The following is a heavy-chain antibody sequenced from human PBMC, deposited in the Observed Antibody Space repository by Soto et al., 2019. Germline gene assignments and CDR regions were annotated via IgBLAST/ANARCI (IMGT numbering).Heavy chain of an antibody. CDR1: GFTFSSYV. CDR2: ISGSGGST. V-gene: IGHV3-23*01. D-gene: IGHD3-10*01. J-gene: IGHJ5*02. CDR3: AKRGGGYDPFYGSGSYHTNWFDP. Sequence: PGGSLRLSCAASGFTFSSYVMNWVRQAPGKGLEWVSVISGSGGSTYYADSVKGRFTISRDNSKNTLYLQMNSLRAEDTAVYYCAKRGGGYDPFYGSGSYHTNWFDPWGQGTLVTVSS.